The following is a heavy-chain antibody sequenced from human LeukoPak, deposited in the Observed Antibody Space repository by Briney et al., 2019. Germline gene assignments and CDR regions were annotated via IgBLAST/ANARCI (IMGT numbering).Heavy chain of an antibody. D-gene: IGHD1-26*01. V-gene: IGHV1-2*02. CDR2: INPNSGGT. CDR1: GYTFTGYY. J-gene: IGHJ4*02. Sequence: GASVKVSCKASGYTFTGYYMHWVRQAPGQGLEWMGWINPNSGGTNYAQKFQGRVTMTRDTSISTAYMELSRLRSDDTAVYYCARLIVGATTKIYYFDYWGQGTLVTVSS. CDR3: ARLIVGATTKIYYFDY.